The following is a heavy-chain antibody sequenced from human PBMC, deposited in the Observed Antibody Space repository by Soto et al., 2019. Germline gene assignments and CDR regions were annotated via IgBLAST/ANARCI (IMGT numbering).Heavy chain of an antibody. Sequence: QVQLVESGGGVVQPGTSLRLSCVASGFTFNKFDMHWIRQTPDKRLQWVAFIAYDGINKYYTGSVKGRFTVSRDNSKSTVSLHMNNLGLEDTATYFCARGDQYDILLRYYAMDVWGLGTTVSISS. CDR1: GFTFNKFD. J-gene: IGHJ6*02. V-gene: IGHV3-30-3*01. D-gene: IGHD1-26*01. CDR2: IAYDGINK. CDR3: ARGDQYDILLRYYAMDV.